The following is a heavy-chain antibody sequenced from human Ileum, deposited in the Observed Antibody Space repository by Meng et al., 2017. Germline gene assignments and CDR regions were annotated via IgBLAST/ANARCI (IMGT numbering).Heavy chain of an antibody. Sequence: QVKLQESGPGLVKPSQTLSLTCTVSGGSISSGGYYWSWIRQHPGKGLEWIGEINHNGNTNYKPSLKSRVTISVDTSKKQFSLRLTSVTAADTAVYHCARHLGRRSPFQHWGQGTLVTVSS. J-gene: IGHJ1*01. CDR1: GGSISSGGYY. CDR3: ARHLGRRSPFQH. V-gene: IGHV4-31*03. D-gene: IGHD1-26*01. CDR2: INHNGNT.